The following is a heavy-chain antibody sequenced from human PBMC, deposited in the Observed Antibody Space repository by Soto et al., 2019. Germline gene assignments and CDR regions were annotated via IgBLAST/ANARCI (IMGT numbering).Heavy chain of an antibody. J-gene: IGHJ3*02. Sequence: ASVKVSCKASGYTFTGYYMHWVRQAPEQGLEWMGWINPNSGGTNYAQKFQGWVTMTRDTSISTAYMELSRLRSDDTAVYYCARAPEGIAVAAGAFDIWGQGTMVTVSS. CDR2: INPNSGGT. D-gene: IGHD6-19*01. CDR1: GYTFTGYY. V-gene: IGHV1-2*04. CDR3: ARAPEGIAVAAGAFDI.